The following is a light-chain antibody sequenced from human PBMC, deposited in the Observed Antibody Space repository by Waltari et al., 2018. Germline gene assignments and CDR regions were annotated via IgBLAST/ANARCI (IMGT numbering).Light chain of an antibody. Sequence: EVVMTQSPATLSVSPGDRATLSCRASQSVSSNLAWYQQKPGQAPRLLVHGATTRATGIPDRFSGSGSGTEFTVTISSLQSEDFAVYYCQQYNNWLLLTFGGGTKVEIK. CDR1: QSVSSN. V-gene: IGKV3-15*01. CDR2: GAT. CDR3: QQYNNWLLLT. J-gene: IGKJ4*01.